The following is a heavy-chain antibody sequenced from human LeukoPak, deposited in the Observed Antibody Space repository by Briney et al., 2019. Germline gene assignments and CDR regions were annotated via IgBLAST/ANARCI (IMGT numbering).Heavy chain of an antibody. CDR2: IYYSGGT. Sequence: SQTLSLTCTVSGGSISSGDYYWSWIRQPPGKGLEWIGYIYYSGGTYYNPSLKSRVTISVDTSKNQFSLKLSSVTAADAAVYYCARTVGTGVFQHWGQGTLVTVSS. J-gene: IGHJ1*01. CDR3: ARTVGTGVFQH. CDR1: GGSISSGDYY. D-gene: IGHD4-23*01. V-gene: IGHV4-30-4*01.